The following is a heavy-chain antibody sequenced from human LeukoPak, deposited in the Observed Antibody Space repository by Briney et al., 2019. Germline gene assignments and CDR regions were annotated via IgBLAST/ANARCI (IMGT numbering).Heavy chain of an antibody. V-gene: IGHV3-11*01. D-gene: IGHD6-13*01. CDR2: ISSSGSTI. CDR3: ARDRGGDYSSSYFDY. Sequence: PGGSLRLSCAASGFTFSDCYMSWIRQAPGKGLEWVSYISSSGSTIYYADSVKGRFTISRDNAKNSLYLQMNSLRAEDTAVYYCARDRGGDYSSSYFDYWGQGTLVTVSS. CDR1: GFTFSDCY. J-gene: IGHJ4*02.